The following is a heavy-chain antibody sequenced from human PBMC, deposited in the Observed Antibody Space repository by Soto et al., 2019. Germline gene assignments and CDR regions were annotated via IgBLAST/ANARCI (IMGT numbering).Heavy chain of an antibody. V-gene: IGHV4-34*09. Sequence: PSETLSLTCTVYGGSFSGYYWSWIRQPPGKGLEWIGEVYHSGSTNYNPSLKSRVTISVDTSKNQFSLKLSSVTAADTAVYYCARARVPAAFPQYWGQGTLVTVSS. CDR2: VYHSGST. CDR3: ARARVPAAFPQY. J-gene: IGHJ4*02. D-gene: IGHD2-2*01. CDR1: GGSFSGYY.